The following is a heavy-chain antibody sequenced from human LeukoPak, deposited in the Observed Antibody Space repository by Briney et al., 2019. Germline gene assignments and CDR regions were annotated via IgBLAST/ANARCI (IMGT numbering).Heavy chain of an antibody. CDR1: GGSFSGYY. CDR3: VSLHSSIAARPVS. Sequence: SETLSLTCAVYGGSFSGYYWSWIRQPPGKGLEWIGEINHSGSTNYNPSLKSRVTISVDTSKNQFSLKLSSVTAADTAVYYCVSLHSSIAARPVSWGQGTLVTVSS. CDR2: INHSGST. V-gene: IGHV4-34*01. J-gene: IGHJ4*02. D-gene: IGHD6-6*01.